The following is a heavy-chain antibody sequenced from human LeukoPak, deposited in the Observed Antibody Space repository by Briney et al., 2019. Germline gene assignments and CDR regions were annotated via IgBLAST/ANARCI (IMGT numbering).Heavy chain of an antibody. D-gene: IGHD4-17*01. Sequence: ASVKVSCKASGYIFTSYYMHWVRQAPGQGLEWMGIINPSGGSTSYAQKFQGRVTMTRDTSTSTVYMELSSLRSEDTAVYYCARDSSYGDQPYYFDYWGQGTLVTVSS. J-gene: IGHJ4*02. CDR3: ARDSSYGDQPYYFDY. V-gene: IGHV1-46*01. CDR2: INPSGGST. CDR1: GYIFTSYY.